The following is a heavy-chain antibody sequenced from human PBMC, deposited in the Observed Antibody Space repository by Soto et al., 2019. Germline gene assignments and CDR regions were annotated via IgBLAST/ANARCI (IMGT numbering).Heavy chain of an antibody. CDR2: VFHTGST. CDR3: ARTDYCGAGSCYFDY. Sequence: QLQLQESGSGLVKPSQTLSLTCAVSGGSISSGGYSWSWVRQPPGKGLEWIGYVFHTGSTYYNPSLKSRVTISADKAKNQFSLSLNSLTAADTAVYHCARTDYCGAGSCYFDYWGQGTLVTVSS. D-gene: IGHD2-15*01. J-gene: IGHJ4*02. V-gene: IGHV4-30-2*01. CDR1: GGSISSGGYS.